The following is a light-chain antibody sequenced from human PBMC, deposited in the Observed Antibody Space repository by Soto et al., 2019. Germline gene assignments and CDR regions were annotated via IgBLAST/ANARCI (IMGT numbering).Light chain of an antibody. J-gene: IGLJ1*01. CDR3: SLYTSENTYV. CDR2: EAS. CDR1: STDFVSYNR. Sequence: QSALTQLPSVSGSPGQSVTISCTGTSTDFVSYNRVSWYQQPPDTAPKLMIYEASNRPSGVPDRFSGSKSGNTASLTISGLQAADEADYYCSLYTSENTYVFGTGTKV. V-gene: IGLV2-18*01.